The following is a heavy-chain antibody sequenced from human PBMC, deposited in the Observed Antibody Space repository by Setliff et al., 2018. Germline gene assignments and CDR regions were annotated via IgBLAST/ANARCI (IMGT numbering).Heavy chain of an antibody. V-gene: IGHV3-21*01. CDR2: ISPSSSHI. Sequence: GGSLRLSCAASGFTFSTYSFHWVRQAPGTGLEWVSSISPSSSHIYYADSAEGRFTISRDNAKNSLYLQLNSLRAEDTAVYYCARAKGTTMATQYFDYWGQGTLVTVS. CDR3: ARAKGTTMATQYFDY. D-gene: IGHD3-10*01. CDR1: GFTFSTYS. J-gene: IGHJ4*02.